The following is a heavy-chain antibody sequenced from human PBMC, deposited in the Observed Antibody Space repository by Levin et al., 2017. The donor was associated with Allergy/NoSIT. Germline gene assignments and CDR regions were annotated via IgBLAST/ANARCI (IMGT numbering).Heavy chain of an antibody. CDR2: IFHDGDT. D-gene: IGHD2-15*01. CDR1: AGSISSTNW. CDR3: ARKSPLDCSSGSCYFAFDI. V-gene: IGHV4-4*02. Sequence: SETLSLTCAVSAGSISSTNWWSWVRQPPGKGLEWIGDIFHDGDTDYNPSLKSRVTISLYKSQNRFSLHLSSVTAADTAVYYCARKSPLDCSSGSCYFAFDIWGQGTMVTVSS. J-gene: IGHJ3*02.